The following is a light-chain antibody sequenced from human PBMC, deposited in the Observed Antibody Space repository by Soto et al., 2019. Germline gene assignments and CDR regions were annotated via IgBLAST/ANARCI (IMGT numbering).Light chain of an antibody. CDR2: DAS. Sequence: ELVLTQSPATLSLSPGDRATLSCRASQSVSYSLAWYQQKPGQAPRLLIYDASNRATGIPARFSGSGSGTDFTLTISSLEPEDVAVYYCQQRNNWEWTFGQGTKVEIK. J-gene: IGKJ1*01. V-gene: IGKV3-11*01. CDR3: QQRNNWEWT. CDR1: QSVSYS.